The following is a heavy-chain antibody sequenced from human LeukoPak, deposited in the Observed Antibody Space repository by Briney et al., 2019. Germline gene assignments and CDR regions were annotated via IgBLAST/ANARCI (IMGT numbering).Heavy chain of an antibody. J-gene: IGHJ6*02. CDR3: ARVWYSSSWGFYYYYGMDV. CDR1: GFTFSSYA. V-gene: IGHV3-23*01. Sequence: GGSLRLSCAASGFTFSSYAMSWVRQAPGKGLEWVSAISGTAINIYYADSVKGRFTISRDNSKNTLYLQMNSLRAEDTAVYYCARVWYSSSWGFYYYYGMDVWGQGTLVTVSS. CDR2: ISGTAINI. D-gene: IGHD6-13*01.